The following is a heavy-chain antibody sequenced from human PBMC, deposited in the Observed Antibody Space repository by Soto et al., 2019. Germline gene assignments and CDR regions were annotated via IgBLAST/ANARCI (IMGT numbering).Heavy chain of an antibody. CDR1: GFTFSSYA. CDR3: AKGMYLSMIPLG. J-gene: IGHJ4*02. CDR2: ISCSGGST. Sequence: PGGSLRLSCAASGFTFSSYAMSWVRQAPGKGLEWVSAISCSGGSTYYADSVKGRFTISRDNSKNTLYLKMNSLRAEDTAVYYCAKGMYLSMIPLGWGQGTLVTVSS. V-gene: IGHV3-23*01. D-gene: IGHD3-22*01.